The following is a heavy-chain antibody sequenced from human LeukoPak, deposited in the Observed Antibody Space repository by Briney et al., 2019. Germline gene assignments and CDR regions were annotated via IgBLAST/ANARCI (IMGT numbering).Heavy chain of an antibody. CDR1: GFTFSSYG. J-gene: IGHJ6*03. CDR3: AKADSSGYYRYYYMDV. V-gene: IGHV3-30*02. D-gene: IGHD3-22*01. CDR2: IRYDGNNK. Sequence: GGSLRLSCAASGFTFSSYGMYWVRQAPGKGLEWVAFIRYDGNNKYYADSVKGRFTISRDNSKNTLYLQMNSLRAEDTAVYYCAKADSSGYYRYYYMDVWGKGTTVTISS.